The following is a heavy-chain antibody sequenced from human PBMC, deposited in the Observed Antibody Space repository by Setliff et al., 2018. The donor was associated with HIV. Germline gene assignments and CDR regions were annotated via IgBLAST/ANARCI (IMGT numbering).Heavy chain of an antibody. CDR1: GFTFSDYC. CDR2: TRNKAESYTT. CDR3: ARAHDFGDYAPGY. Sequence: PGGSLRLSCAASGFTFSDYCMDWVRQAPGKGLEWVGRTRNKAESYTTDYAASVKGRFIISRDDSKNLLYLQMKSLKSEDTAVYYCARAHDFGDYAPGYWGQGTLVTVSS. D-gene: IGHD4-17*01. V-gene: IGHV3-72*01. J-gene: IGHJ4*02.